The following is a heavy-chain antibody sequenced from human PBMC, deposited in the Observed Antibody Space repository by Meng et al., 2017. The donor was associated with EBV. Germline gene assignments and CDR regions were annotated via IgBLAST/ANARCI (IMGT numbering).Heavy chain of an antibody. V-gene: IGHV1-3*04. CDR1: GSTFTSDA. D-gene: IGHD3-3*01. Sequence: SGVEVKDTVACGTVSGKVSGSTFTSDAIHRERQAAVQSLEWIIWSNTGNCTPKSSETLEGRFTITRDTSASTSYMELSSLRSEDAVVYYCARSGATIFGVVIPTYYFDYWGQGTLVTVSS. CDR3: ARSGATIFGVVIPTYYFDY. J-gene: IGHJ4*02. CDR2: SNTGNCTP.